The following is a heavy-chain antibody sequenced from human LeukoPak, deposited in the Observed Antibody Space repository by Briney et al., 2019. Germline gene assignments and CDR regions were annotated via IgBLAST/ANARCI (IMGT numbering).Heavy chain of an antibody. J-gene: IGHJ3*02. Sequence: ASVKVSCKASGYTFTGYYMHWVRQAPGQGLEWMGWINPNSGGTNYAQKFQGRVTMTRDTSISTAYMELSRLRSEDTAVYYCARDDGQLWPYAFDIWGQGTMVTVSS. CDR2: INPNSGGT. D-gene: IGHD5-18*01. CDR1: GYTFTGYY. V-gene: IGHV1-2*02. CDR3: ARDDGQLWPYAFDI.